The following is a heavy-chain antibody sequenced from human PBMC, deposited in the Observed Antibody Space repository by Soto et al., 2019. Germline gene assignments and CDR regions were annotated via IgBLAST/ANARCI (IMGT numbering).Heavy chain of an antibody. Sequence: SETLSLTCTVSGGSISSGGYYWSWVRQHPGKGLEWIGYIYYSGSTYYNPSLKSRVTISVDTSKNQFSLKLSSVTAADTAVYYCARWVATIIDYYYYGMDVWGQGTTVTVSS. CDR2: IYYSGST. J-gene: IGHJ6*02. V-gene: IGHV4-31*03. CDR1: GGSISSGGYY. D-gene: IGHD5-12*01. CDR3: ARWVATIIDYYYYGMDV.